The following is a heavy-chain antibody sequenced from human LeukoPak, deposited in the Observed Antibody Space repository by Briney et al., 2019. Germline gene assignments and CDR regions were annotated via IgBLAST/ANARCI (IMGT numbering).Heavy chain of an antibody. CDR2: ISGSGGST. D-gene: IGHD3-10*01. Sequence: PGGSLRLSCAASGFTFSSYAMSWVRQAPGKGLEWVSAISGSGGSTYYADSVKGRFTISRDNSKNTLYLQMNSLRAEDTAVYYRAKDFMVRGVPIDYWGQGTLVTVSS. J-gene: IGHJ4*02. CDR3: AKDFMVRGVPIDY. V-gene: IGHV3-23*01. CDR1: GFTFSSYA.